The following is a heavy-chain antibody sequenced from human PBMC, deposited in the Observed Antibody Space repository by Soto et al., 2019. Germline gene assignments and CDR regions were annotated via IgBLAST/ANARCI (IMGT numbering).Heavy chain of an antibody. Sequence: SETLSLTCTVSGGSISSYYWRWIRQPPGKGLEWIGYIYYSGSTNYNPSLKSRVTISVDTSKNQLSLKLSSVTAADTAVYYCARHGYCSSTSCYFILGYFDYWGQGTLVTVSS. V-gene: IGHV4-59*08. J-gene: IGHJ4*02. CDR3: ARHGYCSSTSCYFILGYFDY. CDR1: GGSISSYY. D-gene: IGHD2-2*03. CDR2: IYYSGST.